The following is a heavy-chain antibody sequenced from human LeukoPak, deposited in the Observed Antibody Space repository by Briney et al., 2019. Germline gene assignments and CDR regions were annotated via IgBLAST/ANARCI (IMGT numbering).Heavy chain of an antibody. D-gene: IGHD2-15*01. V-gene: IGHV4-39*01. CDR3: ASTGYCSGGSCKLDY. CDR2: IYYSGST. CDR1: GGSISSSSYY. J-gene: IGHJ4*02. Sequence: PSETLSLTCTVSGGSISSSSYYWGWIRQPPGKGLEWIGSIYYSGSTYYNPSLKSRVTISVDTSKNQFSLKLSSVTAADTAVYYCASTGYCSGGSCKLDYWGQGTLVTVSS.